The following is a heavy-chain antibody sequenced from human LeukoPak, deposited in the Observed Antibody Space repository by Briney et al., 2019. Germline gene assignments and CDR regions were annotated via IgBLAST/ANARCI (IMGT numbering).Heavy chain of an antibody. V-gene: IGHV4-39*01. J-gene: IGHJ6*02. Sequence: PSETLSLTCTVSGGSFSSSSYYWGWIRQPPGKGLEWIGSIYYSGSTYYNPSLKSRVTISVDTSKNQFSLKLSSVTAADTAVYYCARFPYYYGMDVWGQGTTVTVSS. CDR2: IYYSGST. CDR3: ARFPYYYGMDV. CDR1: GGSFSSSSYY.